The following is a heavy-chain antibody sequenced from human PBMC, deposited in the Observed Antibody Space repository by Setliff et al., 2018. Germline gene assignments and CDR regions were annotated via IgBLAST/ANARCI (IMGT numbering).Heavy chain of an antibody. V-gene: IGHV4-34*01. CDR3: ASGRRDSYNFADWYFDL. D-gene: IGHD1-1*01. CDR1: GESFSNNY. Sequence: SETLSLTCSVYGESFSNNYWSWIRQTPGKGLEWIGETNHGGSTSYHPSLKSRLTMSVDTSKNQFSLRLDSVTAADTAVYYCASGRRDSYNFADWYFDLWGPGTLVTVSS. J-gene: IGHJ2*01. CDR2: TNHGGST.